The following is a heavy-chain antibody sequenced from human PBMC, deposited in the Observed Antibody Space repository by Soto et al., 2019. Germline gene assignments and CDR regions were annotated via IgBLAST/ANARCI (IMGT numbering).Heavy chain of an antibody. CDR2: IYYSGST. V-gene: IGHV4-31*03. CDR3: ARAPTIFGVVIIPGWFDP. Sequence: SGTLSLTCTVSGGSISSGRYYWSWIRQHPGKGLEWIGYIYYSGSTYYNPSLKSRVTISVDTSKNQFSLKLSSVTAADTAVYYCARAPTIFGVVIIPGWFDPWGQGTLVTVSS. D-gene: IGHD3-3*01. J-gene: IGHJ5*02. CDR1: GGSISSGRYY.